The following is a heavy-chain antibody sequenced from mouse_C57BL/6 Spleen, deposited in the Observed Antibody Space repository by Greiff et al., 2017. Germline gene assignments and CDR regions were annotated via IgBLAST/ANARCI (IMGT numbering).Heavy chain of an antibody. D-gene: IGHD1-1*01. V-gene: IGHV1-19*01. CDR2: INPYNGGT. CDR1: GYTFTDYY. J-gene: IGHJ2*01. CDR3: ARGGSRYYFDY. Sequence: VQLKQSGPVLVKPGASVKMSCKASGYTFTDYYMNWVKQSPGKSLEWIGVINPYNGGTSYNQKFKGKATLTVDKSSSTAYMELNSLTSEDSAVYYCARGGSRYYFDYWGQGTTLTVSS.